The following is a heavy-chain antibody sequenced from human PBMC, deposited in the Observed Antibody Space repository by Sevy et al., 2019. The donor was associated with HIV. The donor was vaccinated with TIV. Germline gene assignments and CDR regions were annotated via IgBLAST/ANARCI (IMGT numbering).Heavy chain of an antibody. CDR3: ARGVRDFWSGYPDY. V-gene: IGHV3-21*01. CDR1: GFTFSSYI. J-gene: IGHJ4*02. Sequence: GGSLRLSCAASGFTFSSYIMNWVRQAPGKGLEWVSSISSSSSYIYYADSVKGRCTISRGNAKNSLYLQMNSLRVEDTAVYYCARGVRDFWSGYPDYWGQGTLVTVSS. CDR2: ISSSSSYI. D-gene: IGHD3-3*01.